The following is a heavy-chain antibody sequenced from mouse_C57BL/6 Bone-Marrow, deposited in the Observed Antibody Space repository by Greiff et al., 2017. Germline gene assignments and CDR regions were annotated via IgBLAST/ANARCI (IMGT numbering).Heavy chain of an antibody. CDR2: ISSGGSYT. CDR1: GFTFSSYG. D-gene: IGHD2-2*01. J-gene: IGHJ4*01. V-gene: IGHV5-6*01. CDR3: ARSTMVSYYAMDY. Sequence: VQLKESGGDLVKPGGSLKLSCAASGFTFSSYGMSWVRQTPDKRLEWVATISSGGSYTYYPDSVKGRFTISRDNAKNTLYLQMSSLKSEDTAMYYCARSTMVSYYAMDYWGQGTSVTVSS.